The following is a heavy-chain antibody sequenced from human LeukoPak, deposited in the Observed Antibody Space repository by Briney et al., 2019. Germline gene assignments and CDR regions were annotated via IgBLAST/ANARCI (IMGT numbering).Heavy chain of an antibody. Sequence: GGSLRLSCAASGFTFGSYTMNWVRQAPGKGLVWVSSISSSSSYIYYADSVKGRFTISRDNAKNSLFLQMNSLRAEDTAVYYCARDWLTGNDWGQGTLVTVAS. D-gene: IGHD7-27*01. CDR2: ISSSSSYI. CDR1: GFTFGSYT. CDR3: ARDWLTGND. V-gene: IGHV3-21*01. J-gene: IGHJ4*02.